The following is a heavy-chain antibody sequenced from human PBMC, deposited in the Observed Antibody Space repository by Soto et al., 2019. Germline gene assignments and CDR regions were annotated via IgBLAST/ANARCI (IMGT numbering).Heavy chain of an antibody. CDR3: AREITIFGVVITDSNYGMDV. CDR2: INPNSGGT. D-gene: IGHD3-3*01. J-gene: IGHJ6*02. V-gene: IGHV1-2*02. CDR1: GYTFTSYG. Sequence: GASVKVSCKASGYTFTSYGISWVRQAPGQGLEWMGWINPNSGGTNYAQKFQGRVTMTRDTSISTAYMELSRLRSDDAAVYYCAREITIFGVVITDSNYGMDVWGQGTTVTVSS.